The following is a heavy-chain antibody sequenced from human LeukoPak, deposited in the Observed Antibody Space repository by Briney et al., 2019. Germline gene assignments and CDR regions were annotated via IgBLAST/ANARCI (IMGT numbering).Heavy chain of an antibody. CDR2: ISYDGSNK. V-gene: IGHV3-30*03. CDR1: GFTFRSYW. CDR3: ASGDDSSGYFPGND. D-gene: IGHD3-22*01. J-gene: IGHJ4*02. Sequence: GGSLRLSCAASGFTFRSYWMTWVRQAPGKGLEWVAVISYDGSNKYYADSVKGRFTISRDNSKNTLYLQMNSLRAEDTAVYYCASGDDSSGYFPGNDWGQGTLVTVSS.